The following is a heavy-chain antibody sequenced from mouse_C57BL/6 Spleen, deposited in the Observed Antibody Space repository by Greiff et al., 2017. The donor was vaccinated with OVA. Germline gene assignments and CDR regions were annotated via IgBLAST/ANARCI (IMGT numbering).Heavy chain of an antibody. CDR2: IHPNSGST. J-gene: IGHJ1*03. Sequence: QVQLQQPGAELVKPGASVKLSCKASGYTFTSFWMHWVKQRPGQGLEWIGMIHPNSGSTNYNEKFKSKATLTVDKSSSTAYMQLQSLTSEDSAVYYCARGGHFTTVVATEYCDVWGTGTTVTVSS. V-gene: IGHV1-64*01. D-gene: IGHD1-1*01. CDR3: ARGGHFTTVVATEYCDV. CDR1: GYTFTSFW.